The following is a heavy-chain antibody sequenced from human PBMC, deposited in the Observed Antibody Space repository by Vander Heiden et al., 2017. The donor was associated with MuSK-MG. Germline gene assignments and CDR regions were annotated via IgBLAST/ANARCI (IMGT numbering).Heavy chain of an antibody. CDR2: IDAGSALM. Sequence: EVQLVESGGGLVQPGGSLRLSGAASGFTLGTFSINWVRQTPGKGLEWLSYIDAGSALMQYADSVRGRFTISRDNAKNSLHLQMNSLRAEDTAVYYCVRDHRWAFDYWGQGTLVTVSS. D-gene: IGHD3-16*02. CDR3: VRDHRWAFDY. V-gene: IGHV3-48*01. CDR1: GFTLGTFS. J-gene: IGHJ4*02.